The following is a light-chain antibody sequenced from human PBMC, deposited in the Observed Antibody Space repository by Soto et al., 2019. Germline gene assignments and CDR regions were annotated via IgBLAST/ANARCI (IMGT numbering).Light chain of an antibody. J-gene: IGLJ1*01. CDR2: EVS. CDR3: TSYTSISTLV. V-gene: IGLV2-14*01. Sequence: QSALTQPASVSGSPGQSITISCTGTSSDVGGYNYVSWYQQHPGKVPRLMIYEVSDRPAWVSNRFSGSKSGNTASLTISGLQAEDEADYYCTSYTSISTLVFGSGTKLTVL. CDR1: SSDVGGYNY.